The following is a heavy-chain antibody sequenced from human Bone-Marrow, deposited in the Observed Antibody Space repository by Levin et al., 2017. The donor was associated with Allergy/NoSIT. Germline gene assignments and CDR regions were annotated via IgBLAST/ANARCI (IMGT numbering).Heavy chain of an antibody. D-gene: IGHD5-24*01. V-gene: IGHV4-61*09. CDR1: GVSITSGNYY. CDR3: ARVLQYYYYYMDV. CDR2: IYTSGNT. J-gene: IGHJ6*03. Sequence: SQTLLLTCTVSGVSITSGNYYWSWIRQPAGKGLEWIGHIYTSGNTNYNPSLKSRVTISVDTSKNQFSLKLRSVTAADTAVYYCARVLQYYYYYMDVWGKGTTVTVSS.